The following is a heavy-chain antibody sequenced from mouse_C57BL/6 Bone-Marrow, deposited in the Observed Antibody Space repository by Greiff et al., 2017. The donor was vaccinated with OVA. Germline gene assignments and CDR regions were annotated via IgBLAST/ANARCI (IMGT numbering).Heavy chain of an antibody. J-gene: IGHJ1*03. CDR1: GFSFTSYA. CDR3: ARPYYYGYWYFDV. V-gene: IGHV2-9-1*01. D-gene: IGHD1-1*01. Sequence: VMLVESGPGLVAPSQSLSITCTVSGFSFTSYAISWVRQPPGKGLEWLGVIWTGGGTNYNSALKSRLSISKDNSKSQVFLKMNSLQTDDTARYYCARPYYYGYWYFDVWGTGTTVTVTS. CDR2: IWTGGGT.